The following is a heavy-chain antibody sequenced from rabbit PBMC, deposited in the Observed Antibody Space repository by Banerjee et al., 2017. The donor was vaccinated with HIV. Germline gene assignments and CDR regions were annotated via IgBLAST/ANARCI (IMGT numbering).Heavy chain of an antibody. Sequence: QSLEESGGDLVKPGASLTLTCTASGIDFNNYYMCWVRQAPGKGLEWIACIYNGDGSTYYASWAKGRFTISKASSTTVTLQMTSLTAADTATYFCARDLTGVTGWNFNLWGPGTLVTVS. D-gene: IGHD7-1*01. J-gene: IGHJ4*01. V-gene: IGHV1S40*01. CDR1: GIDFNNYY. CDR3: ARDLTGVTGWNFNL. CDR2: IYNGDGST.